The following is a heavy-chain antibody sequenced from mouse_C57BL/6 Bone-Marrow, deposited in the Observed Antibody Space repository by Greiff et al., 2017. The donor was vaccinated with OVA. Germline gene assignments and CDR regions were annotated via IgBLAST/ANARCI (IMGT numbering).Heavy chain of an antibody. CDR2: IYPGSGST. Sequence: QVQLQQSGAELVKPGASVKMSCKASGYTFTSYWITWVKQRPGQGLEWIGDIYPGSGSTNYNEKFKSKATRTVDTSSSTAYMQLSRLTSEDSAVYYCARGGTTVVARDYFDYWGQGTTLTVSS. CDR1: GYTFTSYW. D-gene: IGHD1-1*01. V-gene: IGHV1-55*01. J-gene: IGHJ2*01. CDR3: ARGGTTVVARDYFDY.